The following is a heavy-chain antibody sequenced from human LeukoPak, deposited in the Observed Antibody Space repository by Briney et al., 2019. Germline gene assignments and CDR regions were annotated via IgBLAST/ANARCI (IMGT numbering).Heavy chain of an antibody. V-gene: IGHV3-30*18. CDR2: ISYDGSNK. CDR3: AKDPLAAAPIFYGMDV. J-gene: IGHJ6*02. Sequence: PGGSLRLSCAASGFTFRSYAMSWVRQAPGKGLEWVAVISYDGSNKYYADSVKGRFTISRDNSKNTLYLQMNSLRAEDTAVYYCAKDPLAAAPIFYGMDVWGQGTTVTVSS. D-gene: IGHD6-13*01. CDR1: GFTFRSYA.